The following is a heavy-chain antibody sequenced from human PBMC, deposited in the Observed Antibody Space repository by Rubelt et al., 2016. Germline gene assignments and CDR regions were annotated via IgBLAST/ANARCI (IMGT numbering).Heavy chain of an antibody. CDR3: ARDGPEQWLVPEFDY. D-gene: IGHD6-19*01. Sequence: EVQLVESGGGLVKPGGSLRLSCAASGFTFTNYWTHWVRQAPGKGLVWISRIRTDGRSTSYADSVKGRFTLSRGNAKNTLYLQMNSLRVEDTAVYYCARDGPEQWLVPEFDYWGQGTLVTVSS. J-gene: IGHJ4*02. V-gene: IGHV3-74*01. CDR1: GFTFTNYW. CDR2: IRTDGRST.